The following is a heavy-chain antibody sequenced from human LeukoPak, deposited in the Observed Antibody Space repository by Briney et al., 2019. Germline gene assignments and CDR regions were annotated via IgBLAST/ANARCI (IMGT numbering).Heavy chain of an antibody. V-gene: IGHV3-64*04. Sequence: GGSLRLSCSASGFTFSSYAMHWVRQAPGKGLEYVSAISSNGGSTYYADSVKGRFTISRDNAKNSLYLQMNSLRDEDTAVYYCAREITKYYDFWSGYRFDPWGQGTLVTVSS. J-gene: IGHJ5*02. CDR3: AREITKYYDFWSGYRFDP. CDR1: GFTFSSYA. CDR2: ISSNGGST. D-gene: IGHD3-3*01.